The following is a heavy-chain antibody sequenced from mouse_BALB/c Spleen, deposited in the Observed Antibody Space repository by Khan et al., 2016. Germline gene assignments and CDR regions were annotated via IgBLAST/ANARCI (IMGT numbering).Heavy chain of an antibody. V-gene: IGHV1S29*02. Sequence: EVQLQESGPELVKPGASVKISCKASGYTFTDYNMHWVKQSHGKTLDWIGYIYPYNGGSDYNQKFKNKATLTVDNSSSTAYMEFRSLTSDDSAVYYCARDDGYAWFAYWGPGTLVSVSA. CDR3: ARDDGYAWFAY. J-gene: IGHJ3*01. CDR2: IYPYNGGS. CDR1: GYTFTDYN. D-gene: IGHD2-3*01.